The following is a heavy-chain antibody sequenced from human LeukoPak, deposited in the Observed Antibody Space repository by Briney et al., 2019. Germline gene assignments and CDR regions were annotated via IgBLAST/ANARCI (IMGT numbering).Heavy chain of an antibody. CDR1: GYTFSIYG. J-gene: IGHJ5*02. V-gene: IGHV1-18*01. CDR3: ARERERFFNL. Sequence: ASVKVSCKASGYTFSIYGISWVRQAPGQGLEWMGWISADTGDTNYAQNLQGRVTMTTDTPTSTAYMELRSLRAEDTAVYYCARERERFFNLWGQGTLVTVSS. CDR2: ISADTGDT. D-gene: IGHD3-3*01.